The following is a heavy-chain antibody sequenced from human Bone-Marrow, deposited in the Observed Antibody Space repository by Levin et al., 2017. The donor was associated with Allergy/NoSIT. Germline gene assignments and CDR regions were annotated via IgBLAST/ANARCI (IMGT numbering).Heavy chain of an antibody. CDR1: GFPVNNNY. V-gene: IGHV3-66*01. D-gene: IGHD4-17*01. J-gene: IGHJ4*02. CDR2: IYSGGST. CDR3: AREGTADGDYESAFFEY. Sequence: GGSLRLSCAASGFPVNNNYMSWVRQAPGKGLEWVSVIYSGGSTYYADSVKGRFTISRDDSKNTVHLQMHSLRAEDTAVYYCAREGTADGDYESAFFEYWGQGTLVTVSS.